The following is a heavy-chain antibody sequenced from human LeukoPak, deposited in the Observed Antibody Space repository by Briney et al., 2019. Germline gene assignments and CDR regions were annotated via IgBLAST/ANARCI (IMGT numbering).Heavy chain of an antibody. J-gene: IGHJ5*02. CDR1: GGSFSGYY. CDR3: ARGSSIVVVAAATTYNWFDP. D-gene: IGHD2-15*01. CDR2: INHSGST. Sequence: SETLSLTCAVYGGSFSGYYWSWIRQPPGKGLEWIGEINHSGSTNYNPSLKSRVTISVDTSKNQFSLKLSSVTAADTAVYYCARGSSIVVVAAATTYNWFDPWGQGTLVTVSS. V-gene: IGHV4-34*01.